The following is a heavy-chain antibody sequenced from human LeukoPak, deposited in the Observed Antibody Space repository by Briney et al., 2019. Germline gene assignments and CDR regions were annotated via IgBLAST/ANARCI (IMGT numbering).Heavy chain of an antibody. Sequence: PGGSLRLSCAASGFTFSGYWMSWVRQAPGKGPEWVANIKQDGSEKYYVDSVKGRFTISRDNAKNSLLLQMNSLRAEDTAVYYCARENTVRDYWGQGTVVTVSS. CDR2: IKQDGSEK. CDR3: ARENTVRDY. D-gene: IGHD4-17*01. J-gene: IGHJ4*02. CDR1: GFTFSGYW. V-gene: IGHV3-7*01.